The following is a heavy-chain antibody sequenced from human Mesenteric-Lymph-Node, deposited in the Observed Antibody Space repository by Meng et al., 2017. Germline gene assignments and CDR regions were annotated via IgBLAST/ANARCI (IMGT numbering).Heavy chain of an antibody. D-gene: IGHD2-15*01. CDR3: AGGAHYSWHS. Sequence: QWKLKESGPGPVKPSQTLSLTCTGSGGSISSGDYYWSWIRQPPGKGLEWIGYIYYSGSTYYNPSLKSRATISVDKSENQFSLKLSSVTAADTAVYYCAGGAHYSWHSWGQGTLVTVSS. J-gene: IGHJ4*02. CDR2: IYYSGST. V-gene: IGHV4-30-4*01. CDR1: GGSISSGDYY.